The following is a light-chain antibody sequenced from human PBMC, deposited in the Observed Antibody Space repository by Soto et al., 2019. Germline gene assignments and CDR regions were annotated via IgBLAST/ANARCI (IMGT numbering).Light chain of an antibody. CDR1: QSISGN. CDR3: LQYNNWPLA. J-gene: IGKJ1*01. V-gene: IGKV3-15*01. Sequence: EIVMTQSPATLSVSPGESATLSCWASQSISGNLAWYQQKPGQAPRLLIYGASTGATGLPARFSGSGSGTEFTLTISSLQSEDFAVYYCLQYNNWPLAFGQGTKVEFK. CDR2: GAS.